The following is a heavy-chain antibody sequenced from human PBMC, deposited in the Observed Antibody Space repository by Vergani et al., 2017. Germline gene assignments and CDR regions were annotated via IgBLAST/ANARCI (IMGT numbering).Heavy chain of an antibody. D-gene: IGHD6-13*01. CDR1: GFTFSSYG. J-gene: IGHJ6*02. CDR3: AKPSIAAAEYYGMDV. Sequence: QVQLVESGGGVVQPGRSLRLSCAASGFTFSSYGMHWVRQAPGKGLEWVAVIWYDGSNKYYADSVKGRFTISRDNSKNTLYLQMNSLRAEDTAVYYCAKPSIAAAEYYGMDVWGQGTTVTVSS. CDR2: IWYDGSNK. V-gene: IGHV3-33*06.